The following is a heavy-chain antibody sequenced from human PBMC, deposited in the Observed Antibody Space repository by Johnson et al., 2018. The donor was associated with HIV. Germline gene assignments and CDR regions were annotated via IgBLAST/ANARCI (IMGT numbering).Heavy chain of an antibody. V-gene: IGHV3-66*02. CDR2: IFTVGDV. Sequence: VQLVESGGGLVQPGGSLRLSCAASGFTVSSNYMSWVRQAPGKGLEWVSVIFTVGDVYYADSVKGRFTISRDNSKNVLYLQMNSLISEDTAVYYCAKDSGANWNYGAFDIWGQGTMVTVSS. D-gene: IGHD1-7*01. J-gene: IGHJ3*02. CDR1: GFTVSSNY. CDR3: AKDSGANWNYGAFDI.